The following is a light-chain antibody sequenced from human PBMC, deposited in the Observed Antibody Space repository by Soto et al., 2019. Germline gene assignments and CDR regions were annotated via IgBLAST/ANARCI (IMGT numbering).Light chain of an antibody. CDR1: QGISSY. V-gene: IGKV1-8*01. CDR2: AAS. CDR3: QQYYSYPPWT. J-gene: IGKJ1*01. Sequence: AIRMTQSPSSFSASTGDRVTITCRASQGISSYLAWYQQKPGKAPKLLIYAASTLQSGVPSRFSGSGSGTDFTLTISCLQSEDFATYYCQQYYSYPPWTFGQGTKGEIK.